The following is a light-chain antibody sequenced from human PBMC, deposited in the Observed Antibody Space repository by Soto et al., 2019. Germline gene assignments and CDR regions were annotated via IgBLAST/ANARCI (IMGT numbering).Light chain of an antibody. J-gene: IGKJ4*01. Sequence: EILMTQSPATLSVSPGERVTFSCRASQSVTSNLAWYQHKPGQAPRLLISGASTGATGVPARFSGGGSGTEFTLTINSLQSEDFAVYYCQQYNTWPVTFGGGTKVDIK. V-gene: IGKV3-15*01. CDR1: QSVTSN. CDR2: GAS. CDR3: QQYNTWPVT.